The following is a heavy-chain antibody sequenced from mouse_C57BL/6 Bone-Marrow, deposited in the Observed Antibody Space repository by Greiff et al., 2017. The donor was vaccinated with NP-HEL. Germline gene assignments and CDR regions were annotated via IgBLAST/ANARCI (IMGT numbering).Heavy chain of an antibody. CDR3: ARETYYYGSSYDWYFDV. D-gene: IGHD1-1*01. V-gene: IGHV1-43*01. J-gene: IGHJ1*03. CDR2: INPSTGGT. Sequence: EVQLQQSGPELVKPGASVKISYMHWVKQSSEKSLEWIGEINPSTGGTSYNQKFKGKATLTVDKSSSTAYMQLKSLTSEDSAVYYCARETYYYGSSYDWYFDVWGTGTTVTVSS.